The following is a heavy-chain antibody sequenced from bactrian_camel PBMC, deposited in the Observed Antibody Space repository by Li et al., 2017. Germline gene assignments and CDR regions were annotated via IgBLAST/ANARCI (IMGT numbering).Heavy chain of an antibody. J-gene: IGHJ4*01. V-gene: IGHV3S55*01. CDR1: RPIDARCG. CDR2: IDGEGQI. Sequence: QVQLVESGGGSVQSRGSLTLTCRSSRPIDARCGFTWYRQAPGIERERVATIDGEGQITYEDSVKGRFTISRDNAKNTLYLQMNRLKPEDTAMYYCAAGLGYGSWYTSRAWKYWGQGTQVTVS. D-gene: IGHD2*01. CDR3: AAGLGYGSWYTSRAWKY.